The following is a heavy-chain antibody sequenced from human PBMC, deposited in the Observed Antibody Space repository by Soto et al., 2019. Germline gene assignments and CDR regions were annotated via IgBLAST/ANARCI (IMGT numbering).Heavy chain of an antibody. CDR1: GDSISSRSYY. V-gene: IGHV4-39*01. CDR2: VFYTGFT. J-gene: IGHJ4*02. Sequence: PSETLSLTCTVTGDSISSRSYYWAWLRQSPGKGPEWIGSVFYTGFTSYNPSLESRVSVSVDTSKSQFSLKLSAVTAADTAVYYCATSQKGYNWNYFDHWGQGALVTVSS. D-gene: IGHD1-20*01. CDR3: ATSQKGYNWNYFDH.